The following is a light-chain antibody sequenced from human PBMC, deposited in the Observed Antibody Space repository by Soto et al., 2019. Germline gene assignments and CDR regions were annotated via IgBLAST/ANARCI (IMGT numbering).Light chain of an antibody. V-gene: IGLV2-14*01. J-gene: IGLJ3*02. Sequence: QSALTQPASVSGSPGQSIAISCTGSSSDVGGYNYVSWYQHHPGKAPKLIIYEVSNRPSGVSDRFSGSKSGNTASLIISWLQAEDEADYYCYSYTSSSKWLFGGGTKLTVL. CDR2: EVS. CDR3: YSYTSSSKWL. CDR1: SSDVGGYNY.